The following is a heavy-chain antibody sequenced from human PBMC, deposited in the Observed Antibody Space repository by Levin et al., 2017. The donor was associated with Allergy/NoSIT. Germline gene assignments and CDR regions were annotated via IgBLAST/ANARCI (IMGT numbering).Heavy chain of an antibody. CDR1: GFTFRDYY. Sequence: GGSLRLSCIASGFTFRDYYMSWIRQTPGKGLEWISYIGPSGNPIYYADSVKGRFTISRDNAKNSVYLHMDYLGADDTAVYYCARHQTHHLYYGMDVWGQGTTVTVSS. J-gene: IGHJ6*02. CDR2: IGPSGNPI. V-gene: IGHV3-11*01. D-gene: IGHD1-14*01. CDR3: ARHQTHHLYYGMDV.